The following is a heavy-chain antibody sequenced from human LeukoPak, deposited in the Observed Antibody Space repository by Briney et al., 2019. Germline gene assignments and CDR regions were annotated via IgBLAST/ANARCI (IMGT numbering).Heavy chain of an antibody. J-gene: IGHJ4*02. CDR2: ISSTSRTR. Sequence: PGGSLRLSCATDGYTFSSFGMNWVRQAPGKGLEWVSYISSTSRTRESADSVKGRFTVSRDNAKKSLYLEMNSLRDDDTAVYYCARDLISGHYTFDYWGQGTLVTVSA. D-gene: IGHD1-26*01. CDR3: ARDLISGHYTFDY. V-gene: IGHV3-48*02. CDR1: GYTFSSFG.